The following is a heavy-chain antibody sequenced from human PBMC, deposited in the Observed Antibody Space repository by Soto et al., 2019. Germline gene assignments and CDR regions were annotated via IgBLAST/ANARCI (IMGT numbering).Heavy chain of an antibody. V-gene: IGHV4-38-2*01. CDR1: GYSIRSDYY. Sequence: SETLSLTCAVSGYSIRSDYYWGWIRQPPGKGLEWIGSIYQSGTAYYNPSLKSRVTISVDTSKNQFSLRVSSVTAADTAVYYCARVTGSKGYFDYWGQGTLVTVSS. D-gene: IGHD2-2*01. CDR3: ARVTGSKGYFDY. J-gene: IGHJ4*02. CDR2: IYQSGTA.